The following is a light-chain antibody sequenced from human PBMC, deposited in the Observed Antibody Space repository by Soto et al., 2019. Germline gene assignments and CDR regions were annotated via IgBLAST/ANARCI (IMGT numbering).Light chain of an antibody. CDR1: TSDVGGYNY. Sequence: QSALTQPASVSGSPGQSIAISCTGTTSDVGGYNYVSWYQQHPGKVPKLLIHEVSNRPSGVSNRFSGSKSGNTASPTISALQAEDEADSSRLSKNSTISYVFGTGTKVTVL. V-gene: IGLV2-14*01. J-gene: IGLJ1*01. CDR3: LSKNSTISYV. CDR2: EVS.